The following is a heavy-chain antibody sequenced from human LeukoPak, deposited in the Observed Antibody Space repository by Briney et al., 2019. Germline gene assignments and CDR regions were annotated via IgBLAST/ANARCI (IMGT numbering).Heavy chain of an antibody. CDR3: ASAWNDYKDY. V-gene: IGHV4-34*01. D-gene: IGHD4-11*01. Sequence: SETLSLTCAVYGGSFSGYYWSWIRQPPGKGLEWIGEINHSGSTNYNPSLKSRVTISVDTSKNQFSLKLSSVTAADTAVYYCASAWNDYKDYWGQGTLVTVSS. J-gene: IGHJ4*02. CDR2: INHSGST. CDR1: GGSFSGYY.